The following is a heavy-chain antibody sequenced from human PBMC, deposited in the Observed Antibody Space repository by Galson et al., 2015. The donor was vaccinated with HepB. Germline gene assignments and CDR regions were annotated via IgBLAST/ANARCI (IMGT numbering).Heavy chain of an antibody. Sequence: SVKVSCKASGYTFTGYYIHWVRQAPGQGLEWMGWINPDSGGATYAQKFQGGVTMCRDTSITTAYMELSRLTSDDTAVYYCARVIGDFHAFDIWGQGTMVTVSA. CDR2: INPDSGGA. D-gene: IGHD3-22*01. J-gene: IGHJ3*02. V-gene: IGHV1-2*02. CDR1: GYTFTGYY. CDR3: ARVIGDFHAFDI.